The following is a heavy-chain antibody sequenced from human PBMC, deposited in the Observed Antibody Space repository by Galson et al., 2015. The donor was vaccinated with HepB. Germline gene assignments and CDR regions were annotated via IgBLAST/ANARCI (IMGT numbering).Heavy chain of an antibody. CDR2: ISAYNGNT. Sequence: SVKVSCKASGYTFTSYGISWVRQAPGQGLEWMGWISAYNGNTNYAQKLQGRVTMTTDTSTSTAYMELRSLRSDDTAVYYCARGVVVVVAATGGPLDYWGQGTLVTVSS. J-gene: IGHJ4*02. CDR3: ARGVVVVVAATGGPLDY. D-gene: IGHD2-15*01. CDR1: GYTFTSYG. V-gene: IGHV1-18*04.